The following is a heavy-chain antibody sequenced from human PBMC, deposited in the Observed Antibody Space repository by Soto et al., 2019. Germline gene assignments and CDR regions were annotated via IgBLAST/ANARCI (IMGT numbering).Heavy chain of an antibody. CDR1: GFTFSTYW. J-gene: IGHJ6*02. CDR3: ARGGVIVVGLDV. Sequence: PGGSLRISCAGTGFTFSTYWMHWVRQAPGKGLEWVSRIKTDGTITGYADSVKGRFTISRDNAKNTLYLQMNSLRAEDTAVYYCARGGVIVVGLDVWGQGTTVNVSS. D-gene: IGHD3-22*01. V-gene: IGHV3-74*01. CDR2: IKTDGTIT.